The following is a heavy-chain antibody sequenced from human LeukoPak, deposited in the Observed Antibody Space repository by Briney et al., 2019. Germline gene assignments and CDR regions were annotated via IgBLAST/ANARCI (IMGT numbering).Heavy chain of an antibody. V-gene: IGHV3-21*01. Sequence: GGSLRLSCAASGFTFSSYSMNWVRQAPGKGLEWVSSISSSSSYIYYADSVKGRFTISRDNAKNSLYLQMNSLRAEDTAVYYCAKDRLLWIQLWFPDYWGQGTLVTVSS. CDR3: AKDRLLWIQLWFPDY. D-gene: IGHD5-18*01. J-gene: IGHJ4*02. CDR1: GFTFSSYS. CDR2: ISSSSSYI.